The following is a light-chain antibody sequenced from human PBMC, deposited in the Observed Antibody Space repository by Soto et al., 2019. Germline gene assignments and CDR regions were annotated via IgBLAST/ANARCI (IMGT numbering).Light chain of an antibody. Sequence: QSVLTQPASVSGSPGQSISISCTGTSSDVGGYNFVSWYQQHPGKAPKLMIYDVSNRPSGVSNRFSASKSGNTASLTISGLQAEDEADYYCSSYTDSSTTQDVVFGGGTKLTVL. CDR3: SSYTDSSTTQDVV. J-gene: IGLJ2*01. CDR1: SSDVGGYNF. V-gene: IGLV2-14*01. CDR2: DVS.